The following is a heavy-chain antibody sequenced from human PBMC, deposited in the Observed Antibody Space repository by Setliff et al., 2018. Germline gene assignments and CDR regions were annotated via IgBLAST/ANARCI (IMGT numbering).Heavy chain of an antibody. CDR1: GFSFGTYA. Sequence: PGGSLRLSCAASGFSFGTYAMNWVRQAPGEGLEWVSAIRGTGSHTYYADSVRGRFTSSRDNSENTLYLQMNSLRADDTAVYYCAKQVHSYGWPNDAFDIWGQGTQVTVSS. V-gene: IGHV3-23*01. CDR2: IRGTGSHT. CDR3: AKQVHSYGWPNDAFDI. D-gene: IGHD1-1*01. J-gene: IGHJ3*02.